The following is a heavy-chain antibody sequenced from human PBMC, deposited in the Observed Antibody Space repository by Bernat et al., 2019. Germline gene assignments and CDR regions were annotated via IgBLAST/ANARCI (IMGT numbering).Heavy chain of an antibody. CDR2: IIPILGIA. Sequence: QVQLVQSGAEVKKPGSSVKVSCKAPGGTFSSYTISWVRQAPGQGLEWMGRIIPILGIANYAQKFQGRVTITEDKSTSTAYMELSSLRSEDTAVYYCARDSRDYGDYDYYYYYMDVWGKGTTVTVSS. J-gene: IGHJ6*03. D-gene: IGHD4-17*01. V-gene: IGHV1-69*08. CDR3: ARDSRDYGDYDYYYYYMDV. CDR1: GGTFSSYT.